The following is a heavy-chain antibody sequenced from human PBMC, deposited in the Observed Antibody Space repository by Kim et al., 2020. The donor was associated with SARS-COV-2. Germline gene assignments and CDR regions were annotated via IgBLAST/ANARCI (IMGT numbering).Heavy chain of an antibody. CDR1: GFTFSSYA. D-gene: IGHD3-9*01. J-gene: IGHJ6*02. V-gene: IGHV3-30*04. Sequence: GGSLRLSCVASGFTFSSYAMHWVRQAPGKGLEWVAVISYDGSNKYYADSVKGRFTISRDNSKNTLYLQMNSLRAEDTAVYCCARDREYYDILTGYLRGGGIYYYYGMDVCGQGTTVTVSS. CDR2: ISYDGSNK. CDR3: ARDREYYDILTGYLRGGGIYYYYGMDV.